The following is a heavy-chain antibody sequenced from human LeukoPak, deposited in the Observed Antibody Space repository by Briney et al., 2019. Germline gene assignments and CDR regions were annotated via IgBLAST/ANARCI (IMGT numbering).Heavy chain of an antibody. CDR1: GFTFSSFS. Sequence: PGGSLRLSCAASGFTFSSFSMNWVRQAPGKGLELVASISTGSSSIYYADSVRGRFTISRDNAKKSLYLKINSLRVEDTAVYYCEGPLTGDTEWGKGTLVTVYS. J-gene: IGHJ4*02. D-gene: IGHD7-27*01. CDR2: ISTGSSSI. V-gene: IGHV3-21*01. CDR3: EGPLTGDTE.